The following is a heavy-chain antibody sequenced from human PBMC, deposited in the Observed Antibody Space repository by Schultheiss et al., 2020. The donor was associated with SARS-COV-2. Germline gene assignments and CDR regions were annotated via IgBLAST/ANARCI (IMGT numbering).Heavy chain of an antibody. CDR1: GGSISSYY. CDR3: ARAWCSSTSCYENGFDY. D-gene: IGHD2-2*01. J-gene: IGHJ4*02. CDR2: IYHSGST. V-gene: IGHV4-39*07. Sequence: SETLSLTCTVSGGSISSYYWGWIRQPPGKGLEWIGSIYHSGSTYYNPSLKSRVTISVDKSKNQFSLKLSSVTAADTAVYYCARAWCSSTSCYENGFDYWGQGTLVTVSS.